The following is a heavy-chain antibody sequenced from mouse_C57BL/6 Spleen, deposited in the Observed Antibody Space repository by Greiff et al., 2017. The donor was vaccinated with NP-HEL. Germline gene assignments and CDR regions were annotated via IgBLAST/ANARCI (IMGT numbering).Heavy chain of an antibody. Sequence: QVQLQQSGPELVKPGASVKISCKASGYAFSSSWMNWVKQRPGKGLEWIGRIYPGDGDTNYNGKFKGKATLTADKSSSTAYMQLSSLTSEDSAVYFCAREGYYLSGYFDVWGTGTTVTVSS. CDR1: GYAFSSSW. J-gene: IGHJ1*03. V-gene: IGHV1-82*01. CDR3: AREGYYLSGYFDV. CDR2: IYPGDGDT. D-gene: IGHD1-1*01.